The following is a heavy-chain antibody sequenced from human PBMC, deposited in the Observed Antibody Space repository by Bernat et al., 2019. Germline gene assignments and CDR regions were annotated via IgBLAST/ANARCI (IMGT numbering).Heavy chain of an antibody. CDR3: TRNVVGYIALDY. D-gene: IGHD2-15*01. V-gene: IGHV3-7*04. Sequence: EVQLVESGGALVQPGGSLRLSCAASGFTFSSNWMTWVRRAPGKGLEWVANIKEDGSERNYVDSMKGRLTISRDNDKNSLYLQMDSLIAEDAAVYYCTRNVVGYIALDYWGQGTLVTVSS. CDR1: GFTFSSNW. CDR2: IKEDGSER. J-gene: IGHJ4*02.